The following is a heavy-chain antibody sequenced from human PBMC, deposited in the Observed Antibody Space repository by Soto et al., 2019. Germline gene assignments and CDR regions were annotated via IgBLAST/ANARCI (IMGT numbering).Heavy chain of an antibody. CDR3: VKWGVVTTGDE. J-gene: IGHJ4*02. V-gene: IGHV4-31*03. CDR2: IYHSGTT. Sequence: QVQLQESGPGLVKPSQTLSLTCTVSGGPIVSGGYYWTWIRQHPGKGLEWIGYIYHSGTTHYNPSLESRVIISIDTSKNQFSLKLNSVTAADTAVYYCVKWGVVTTGDEWGQGTLVTVSS. CDR1: GGPIVSGGYY. D-gene: IGHD4-17*01.